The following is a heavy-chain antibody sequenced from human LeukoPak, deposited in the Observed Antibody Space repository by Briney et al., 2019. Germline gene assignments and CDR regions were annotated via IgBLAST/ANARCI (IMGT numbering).Heavy chain of an antibody. Sequence: ASVKVSCKVSGYTLTELSMHWVRQAPGKGLEWMGGFDPEDGETIYAQKFQGRVTMTEDTSTDTAYVELSSLRSEDTAVYYCATQSTRRRGVIKKRGNWFDPWGQGTLVTVSS. CDR3: ATQSTRRRGVIKKRGNWFDP. CDR2: FDPEDGET. V-gene: IGHV1-24*01. D-gene: IGHD3-10*01. CDR1: GYTLTELS. J-gene: IGHJ5*02.